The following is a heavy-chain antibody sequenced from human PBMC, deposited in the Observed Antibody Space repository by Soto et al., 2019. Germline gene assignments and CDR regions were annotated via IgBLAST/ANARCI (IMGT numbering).Heavy chain of an antibody. Sequence: WESLKISCKGSGYTFTSYWIAWVRQMPGKGLEWMGIIYPGDSDTRYSPSFEGQVTISADKSISTAYLQWSSLKASDTAMYYGANAAAGAYPHCTQYYYYGMDVWGKGNPVTVS. D-gene: IGHD2-2*02. J-gene: IGHJ6*04. CDR3: ANAAAGAYPHCTQYYYYGMDV. CDR2: IYPGDSDT. CDR1: GYTFTSYW. V-gene: IGHV5-51*01.